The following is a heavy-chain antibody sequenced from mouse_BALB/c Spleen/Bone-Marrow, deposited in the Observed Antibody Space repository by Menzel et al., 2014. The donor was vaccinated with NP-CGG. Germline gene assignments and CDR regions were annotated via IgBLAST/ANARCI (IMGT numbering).Heavy chain of an antibody. V-gene: IGHV1-69*02. CDR2: IEPSDSYT. D-gene: IGHD1-1*01. CDR3: ARGRTTVVSDY. J-gene: IGHJ2*02. Sequence: VHLVESGAEVVKPGASVKVSCKASGYTFTNYWMQWVKQRPGQGLEWIGEIEPSDSYTNYNQDFKGKATFTVDKSSSTAFMQLSSLTSEDSAVYYCARGRTTVVSDYWGQGTSLTVSS. CDR1: GYTFTNYW.